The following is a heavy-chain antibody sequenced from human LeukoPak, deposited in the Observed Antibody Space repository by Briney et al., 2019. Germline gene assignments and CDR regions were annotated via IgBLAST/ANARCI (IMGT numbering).Heavy chain of an antibody. D-gene: IGHD3-3*01. CDR2: LSSSGSAF. CDR3: ARSARLMKGVVEVTALDD. V-gene: IGHV3-48*04. CDR1: RFTFSNYG. J-gene: IGHJ4*02. Sequence: GGSLRLSCAASRFTFSNYGMHWVRQAPGKGLEWIAYLSSSGSAFSYADSVKGRFTIARDNAKNSVYLEMNSLRADDTAVYYCARSARLMKGVVEVTALDDWGQGTLVTVSS.